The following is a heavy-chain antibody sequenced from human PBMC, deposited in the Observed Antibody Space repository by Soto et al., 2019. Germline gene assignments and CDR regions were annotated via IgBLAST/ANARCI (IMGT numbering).Heavy chain of an antibody. J-gene: IGHJ5*02. CDR2: ISYDGSNK. Sequence: GGSLRLSCAASGFTFSSYAMHWVRQAPGKGLEWVAVISYDGSNKYYADSVKGRFTISRDNSKNTLYLQMNSLRAEDTAVYYCARDSRPYSYGPYWFDPWGQGALVTVSS. D-gene: IGHD5-18*01. V-gene: IGHV3-30-3*01. CDR3: ARDSRPYSYGPYWFDP. CDR1: GFTFSSYA.